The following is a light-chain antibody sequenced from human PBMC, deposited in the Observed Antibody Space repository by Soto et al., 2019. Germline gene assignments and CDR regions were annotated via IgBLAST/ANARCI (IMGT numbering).Light chain of an antibody. V-gene: IGKV3-15*01. CDR3: QQYDNWPPYT. Sequence: EIVMTQSPATLSLSPGERGTLSCRASQSIRSNLAWYQQKPGQAPRVLIYGASTRVSGIPARFSGSGSGTEFTLTISSLQSEDFAVYYCQQYDNWPPYTFGQGTKLEI. J-gene: IGKJ2*01. CDR2: GAS. CDR1: QSIRSN.